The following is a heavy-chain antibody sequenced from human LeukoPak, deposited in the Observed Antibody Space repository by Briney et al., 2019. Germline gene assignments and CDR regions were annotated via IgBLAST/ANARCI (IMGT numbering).Heavy chain of an antibody. D-gene: IGHD3-16*02. CDR2: IYYSGST. Sequence: PSETLSLTCTVSGGSISSSSYYWGWIRQPPGKGLEWIGSIYYSGSTYYNPSLKSRVTISVDTSKNQFSLKLSSVTAADTAVYYCAREYRGPGRVWGSYRPTFFDYWGQGTLVTVSS. CDR3: AREYRGPGRVWGSYRPTFFDY. CDR1: GGSISSSSYY. J-gene: IGHJ4*02. V-gene: IGHV4-39*07.